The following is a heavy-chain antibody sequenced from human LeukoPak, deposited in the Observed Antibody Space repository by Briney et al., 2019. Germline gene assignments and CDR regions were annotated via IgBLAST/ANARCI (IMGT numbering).Heavy chain of an antibody. V-gene: IGHV3-13*01. CDR3: ARGGIQVSGIDEFDY. CDR1: GFTFIDYD. CDR2: IGIRGDT. D-gene: IGHD6-19*01. Sequence: GGSLRLSCAASGFTFIDYDMHWVRQVLGRGLEWVSAIGIRGDTHYSGSVKGRFTISRENAESSLYLQMNSLRAEDTAVYYCARGGIQVSGIDEFDYWGQGTLVTV. J-gene: IGHJ4*02.